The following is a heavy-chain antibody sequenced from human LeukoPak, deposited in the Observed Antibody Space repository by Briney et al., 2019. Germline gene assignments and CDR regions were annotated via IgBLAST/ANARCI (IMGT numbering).Heavy chain of an antibody. J-gene: IGHJ3*01. CDR1: GASVSSNSAA. CDR3: ARGGLVRGSLNSLTGFDF. Sequence: SQTLSLTCAISGASVSSNSAAWNWIRQSPSRGLEWLGRTYYRSKWYNDYAVSVKSRITINPDTSKNQFSLQLNSVTPDDTALYYCARGGLVRGSLNSLTGFDFWGQGTMVTVSS. CDR2: TYYRSKWYN. D-gene: IGHD3-10*01. V-gene: IGHV6-1*01.